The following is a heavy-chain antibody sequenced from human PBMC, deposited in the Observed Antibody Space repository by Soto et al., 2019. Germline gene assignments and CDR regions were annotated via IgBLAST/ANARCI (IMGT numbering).Heavy chain of an antibody. CDR1: GYAFSFG. CDR2: ISASDGST. Sequence: ASVKVSCKASGYAFSFGFSWVRQAPGQGLEWMGWISASDGSTNSAQKFRGRISLTTDTSTNTAYLDLLSLTSDDTAVYFCATYYFGSGSYYRFDNWGQGTLVTVSS. J-gene: IGHJ4*02. CDR3: ATYYFGSGSYYRFDN. V-gene: IGHV1-18*01. D-gene: IGHD3-10*01.